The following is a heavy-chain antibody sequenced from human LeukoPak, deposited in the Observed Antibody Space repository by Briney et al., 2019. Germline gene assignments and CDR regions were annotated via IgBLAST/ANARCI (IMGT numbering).Heavy chain of an antibody. J-gene: IGHJ5*02. Sequence: GGSLRLSCAASGFTFREYSMSWVRQAPGKGLEWVSNIRSNGRDTYYTDSVKGRFTISRDNSKNTVYLEMNSLRAGDTAVYYCAKGGYTTWFDPGGQGTLVTVSS. CDR2: IRSNGRDT. CDR1: GFTFREYS. CDR3: AKGGYTTWFDP. D-gene: IGHD2-15*01. V-gene: IGHV3-23*01.